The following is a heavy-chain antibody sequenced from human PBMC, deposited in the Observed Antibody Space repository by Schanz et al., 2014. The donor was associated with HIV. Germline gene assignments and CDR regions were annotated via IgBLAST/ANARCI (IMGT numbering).Heavy chain of an antibody. CDR2: MWYDESHK. V-gene: IGHV3-33*06. CDR3: TKEVPPDV. J-gene: IGHJ6*02. CDR1: RLTFSGYS. Sequence: VQLVESGGGLVKPGGSLRLACAGSRLTFSGYSMNWVRQAPGKGLEWVAAMWYDESHKGYADSVKGRFTISRDNSKNTLYLQMNSLRAEDTAVYYCTKEVPPDVWGQGTTVTVSS. D-gene: IGHD1-1*01.